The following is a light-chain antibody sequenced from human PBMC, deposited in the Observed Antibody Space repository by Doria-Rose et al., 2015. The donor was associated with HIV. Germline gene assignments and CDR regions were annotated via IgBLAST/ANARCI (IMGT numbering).Light chain of an antibody. CDR1: QSFSSTY. CDR3: HQYGTSWT. CDR2: DGS. J-gene: IGKJ1*01. Sequence: EIVMTQSPSTLSLSPGERATLSCRASQSFSSTYLAWYQQKPGQAPSLLIYDGSTRATGIPDRFSASGSGTDFTLTINRLEPEDFALYYCHQYGTSWTFGQGTKVEI. V-gene: IGKV3-20*01.